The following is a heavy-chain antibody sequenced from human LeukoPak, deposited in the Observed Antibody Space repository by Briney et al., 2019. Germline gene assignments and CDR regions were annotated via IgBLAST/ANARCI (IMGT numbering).Heavy chain of an antibody. V-gene: IGHV4-39*01. CDR1: GDSVSSNNYY. CDR2: INHSEKT. CDR3: ARHRWELVYFDY. Sequence: SETLSLTCSVSGDSVSSNNYYWGWIRQPPGKGLEWIGSINHSEKTFYNPSLKSRVTISVDTSNNQFSLKLRSVTAADTAVYYCARHRWELVYFDYWGQGTLVTVSS. D-gene: IGHD1-26*01. J-gene: IGHJ4*02.